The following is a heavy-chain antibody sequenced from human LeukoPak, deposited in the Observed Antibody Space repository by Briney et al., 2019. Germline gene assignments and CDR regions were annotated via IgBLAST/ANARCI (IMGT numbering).Heavy chain of an antibody. D-gene: IGHD5-18*01. V-gene: IGHV4-59*01. CDR2: IYYSGST. J-gene: IGHJ4*02. CDR3: AREKGNSYGYDY. Sequence: SETLSLTRTVSGGSISSYYWSWIRQPPGKGLEWIGYIYYSGSTNYNPSLKSRVTISVDTSMNQFSLKLSSVTAADTAVYYCAREKGNSYGYDYWGQGTLVTVSS. CDR1: GGSISSYY.